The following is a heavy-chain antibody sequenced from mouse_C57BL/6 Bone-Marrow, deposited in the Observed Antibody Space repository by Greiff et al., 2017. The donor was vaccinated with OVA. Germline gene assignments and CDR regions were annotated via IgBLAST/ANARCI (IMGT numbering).Heavy chain of an antibody. Sequence: VHLQQPGAELVKPGASVKLSCKASGYTFTSYWMQWVKQRPGQGLEWIGEIDPSDSYTNYNQKFKGKATLTVDTSSSTAYMQLSSLTSEDSAVYYCAREGSSRGFAYWGQGTLVTVSA. V-gene: IGHV1-50*01. CDR3: AREGSSRGFAY. CDR2: IDPSDSYT. CDR1: GYTFTSYW. J-gene: IGHJ3*01.